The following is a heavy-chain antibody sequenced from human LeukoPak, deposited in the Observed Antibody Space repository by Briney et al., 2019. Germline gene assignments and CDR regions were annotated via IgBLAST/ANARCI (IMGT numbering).Heavy chain of an antibody. CDR2: IYPGDSDT. CDR3: AIFDFLFGEIDNWFDP. CDR1: GYNFTIYW. J-gene: IGHJ5*02. D-gene: IGHD3-16*01. V-gene: IGHV5-51*01. Sequence: GESLKISCKGSGYNFTIYWIGWVRQMPGKGLEWMGIIYPGDSDTRYSPSFQGQVTISVDKSISTAYLQWSSLKASDTAMYYCAIFDFLFGEIDNWFDPWGQGTQVTVSS.